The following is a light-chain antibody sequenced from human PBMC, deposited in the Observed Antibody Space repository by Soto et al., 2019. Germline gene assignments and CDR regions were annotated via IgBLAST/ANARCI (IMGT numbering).Light chain of an antibody. CDR1: QSVSGN. CDR3: HQYNNWPRT. Sequence: EIVMTQSPATLSVSPGERATLSCRASQSVSGNLAWYQQKPGQAPRLLIYRASTRATGIPARFSGSGSGTEFTLTISSLQSEDFAVYYCHQYNNWPRTFGQGTRWISN. J-gene: IGKJ1*01. V-gene: IGKV3-15*01. CDR2: RAS.